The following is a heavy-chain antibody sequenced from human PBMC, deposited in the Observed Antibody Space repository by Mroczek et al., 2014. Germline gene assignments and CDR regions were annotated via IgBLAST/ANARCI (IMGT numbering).Heavy chain of an antibody. CDR2: ISYDGSNK. CDR3: AKVGGDDSSGYYGYYFDY. CDR1: GFTFSSYG. V-gene: IGHV3-30*18. D-gene: IGHD3-22*01. Sequence: QVQLVESGGGVVQPGRSLRLSCAASGFTFSSYGMHWVRQAPGKGLEWVAVISYDGSNKYYADSVKGRFTISRDNSKNTLYLQMNSLRAEDTAVYYCAKVGGDDSSGYYGYYFDYWGQGTLVTVSS. J-gene: IGHJ4*02.